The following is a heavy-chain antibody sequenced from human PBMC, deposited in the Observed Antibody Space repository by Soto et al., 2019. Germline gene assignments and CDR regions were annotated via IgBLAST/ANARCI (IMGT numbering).Heavy chain of an antibody. Sequence: GGSLRLSCAASGFTFSSYGMHWVRQAPGKGLEWVAVIWYDGSNKYYADSVKGRFTISRDNSKNTLYLQMNSLRAEDAAVYYCAREGDSSGYYYIYYGMDVWGQGTTVTVSS. D-gene: IGHD3-22*01. CDR3: AREGDSSGYYYIYYGMDV. CDR1: GFTFSSYG. CDR2: IWYDGSNK. V-gene: IGHV3-33*01. J-gene: IGHJ6*02.